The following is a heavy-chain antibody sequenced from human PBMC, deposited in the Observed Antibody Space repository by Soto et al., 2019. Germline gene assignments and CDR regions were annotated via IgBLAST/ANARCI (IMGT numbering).Heavy chain of an antibody. CDR2: INPSGGST. CDR1: GYTFTSYY. CDR3: ARDGSNRVAARPDYYFDY. V-gene: IGHV1-46*03. D-gene: IGHD6-6*01. J-gene: IGHJ4*02. Sequence: QVQLVQSGAEVKKPGASVKVSCKASGYTFTSYYMHWVRQAPGQGLEWMGIINPSGGSTSYAQKFQGRVTMTRDTSTSTVYMELSSLRSEDTAVYYCARDGSNRVAARPDYYFDYWGQGTLVTVSS.